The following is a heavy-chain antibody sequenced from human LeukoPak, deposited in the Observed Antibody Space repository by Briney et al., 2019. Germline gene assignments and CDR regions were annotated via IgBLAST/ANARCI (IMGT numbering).Heavy chain of an antibody. CDR1: GGSISSGSYY. Sequence: MPSETLSLTCTVSGGSISSGSYYWSWIRQPAGKGLEWIGRIYTSGSTNYNPSLKSRVTISVDTSKNQFSLKLSSVTAADTAVYYCAGTPNWFDPWGQGTLVTVSS. D-gene: IGHD2-15*01. CDR2: IYTSGST. CDR3: AGTPNWFDP. V-gene: IGHV4-61*02. J-gene: IGHJ5*02.